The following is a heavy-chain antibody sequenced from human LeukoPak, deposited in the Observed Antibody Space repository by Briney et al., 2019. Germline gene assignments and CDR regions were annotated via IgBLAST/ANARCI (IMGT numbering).Heavy chain of an antibody. CDR2: IYPGDSDT. D-gene: IGHD5-24*01. J-gene: IGHJ4*02. CDR3: ARRMPMARRGRYYFDF. Sequence: GESLKISCDGSGYRFPTYWIGWVRQMPGKDLEWMGVIYPGDSDTRYSPSFQGHVTMSADRSISTAYLQWSSLKASDTAIYYCARRMPMARRGRYYFDFWGQGTLVTVSS. V-gene: IGHV5-51*01. CDR1: GYRFPTYW.